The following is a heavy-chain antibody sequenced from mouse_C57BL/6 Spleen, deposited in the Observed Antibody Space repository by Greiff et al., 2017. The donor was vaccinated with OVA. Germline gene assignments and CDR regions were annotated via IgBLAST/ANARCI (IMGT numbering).Heavy chain of an antibody. CDR1: GFTFSSYA. Sequence: EVQRVESGGGLVKPGGSLKLSCAASGFTFSSYAMSWVRQTPEKRLEWVATISDGGSYTYYPDNVKGRFTISRDNAKNNLYLQMSHLKSEDTAMYYCARDGDYYGSSYGYWGQGTTLTVSS. CDR2: ISDGGSYT. V-gene: IGHV5-4*01. D-gene: IGHD1-1*01. CDR3: ARDGDYYGSSYGY. J-gene: IGHJ2*01.